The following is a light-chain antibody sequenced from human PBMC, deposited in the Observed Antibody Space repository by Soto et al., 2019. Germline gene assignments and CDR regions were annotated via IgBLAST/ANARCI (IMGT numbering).Light chain of an antibody. CDR3: QEYDSYST. V-gene: IGKV1-5*03. CDR2: KAS. J-gene: IGKJ1*01. Sequence: DIQMTQSPSTLSASVGDRVTITCRASQSITTWLAWYQQKPGKAPKLLIYKASSLESGAPSRFSGSGSGTEFTLTISSLQPDDLATYYCQEYDSYSTFGQGTKVDIK. CDR1: QSITTW.